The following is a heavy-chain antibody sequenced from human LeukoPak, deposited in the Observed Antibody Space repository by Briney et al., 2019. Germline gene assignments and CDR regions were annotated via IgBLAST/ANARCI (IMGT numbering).Heavy chain of an antibody. CDR2: ISGSGDNT. CDR3: AKWKYSNSGIDDY. CDR1: GFTFSSYA. J-gene: IGHJ4*02. V-gene: IGHV3-23*01. D-gene: IGHD6-6*01. Sequence: PGGSLRLSCAASGFTFSSYAMSWVRQVPGKGLKWVSVISGSGDNTYYADSVKGRFTTSRDNSKNMLYLQMNSLRAEDTAVYYCAKWKYSNSGIDDYWGQGTMVTVSS.